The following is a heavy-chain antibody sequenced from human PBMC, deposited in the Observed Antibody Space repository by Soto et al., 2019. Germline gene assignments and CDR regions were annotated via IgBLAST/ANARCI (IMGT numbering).Heavy chain of an antibody. J-gene: IGHJ6*01. CDR2: ISGGGDYI. D-gene: IGHD3-10*01. CDR1: AFTFSTYS. Sequence: GGSLRLSCAASAFTFSTYSMNWVRQAPGKGLEWVSGISGGGDYIYYADSVKGRFTISRDNFRNTLYLQMNNLRAEDTAVYYCAKDLVSRVGSMDVWGQGTTVTVPS. V-gene: IGHV3-23*01. CDR3: AKDLVSRVGSMDV.